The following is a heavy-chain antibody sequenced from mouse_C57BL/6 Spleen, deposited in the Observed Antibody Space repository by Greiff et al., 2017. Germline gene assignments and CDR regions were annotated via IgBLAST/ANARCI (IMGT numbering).Heavy chain of an antibody. CDR3: VRGGYYSNYLYAMDY. CDR1: GFSFNTYA. CDR2: IRSKSNNYAT. D-gene: IGHD2-5*01. J-gene: IGHJ4*01. Sequence: EVKLVESGGGLVQPKGSLKLSCAASGFSFNTYAMNWVRQAPGKGLEWVARIRSKSNNYATYYADSVKDRFTISRDDSESMLYLQMNNLKTEDTAMYYCVRGGYYSNYLYAMDYWGQGTSVTVSS. V-gene: IGHV10-1*01.